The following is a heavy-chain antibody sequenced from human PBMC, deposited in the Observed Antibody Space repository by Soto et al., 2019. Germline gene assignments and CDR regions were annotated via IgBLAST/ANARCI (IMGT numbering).Heavy chain of an antibody. CDR2: IYYSGST. D-gene: IGHD6-19*01. Sequence: SETLSLTCTVSGGSISSVDYYWSWIRQPPGKGLELIGYIYYSGSTYYNPSLTSRVTISVDTSKNQFSLKLSSVTAADTAVYYCARDPRRLVRGRRWFHXWGQGTLVTVSX. V-gene: IGHV4-30-4*01. CDR1: GGSISSVDYY. CDR3: ARDPRRLVRGRRWFHX. J-gene: IGHJ5*02.